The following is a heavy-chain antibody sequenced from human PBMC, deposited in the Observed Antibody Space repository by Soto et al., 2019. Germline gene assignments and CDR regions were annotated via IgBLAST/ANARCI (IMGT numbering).Heavy chain of an antibody. V-gene: IGHV4-61*01. CDR1: GGSVSTGMKY. J-gene: IGHJ6*02. D-gene: IGHD3-10*01. CDR3: MKAHESGDFLGMSV. CDR2: MYKTGET. Sequence: SETLSLTCTVSGGSVSTGMKYWGWVRQPPGKALEFIGYMYKTGETLLNSSLKSRVTLSTETSKNQFSLTLSSVTAADTAVYFCMKAHESGDFLGMSVWGPGTTVTVSS.